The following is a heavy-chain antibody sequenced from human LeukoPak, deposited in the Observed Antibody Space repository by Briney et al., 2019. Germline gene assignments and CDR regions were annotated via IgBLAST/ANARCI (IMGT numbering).Heavy chain of an antibody. CDR2: INPTGTGT. CDR1: GYTFINNW. J-gene: IGHJ4*02. CDR3: ARGSSWYSDY. V-gene: IGHV1-2*06. Sequence: ASVKVSCKASGYTFINNWMHWVRQAPGQGLEWIGLINPTGTGTLYAQKFQGRVTMTRDTSISTAYMELSRLRSDDTAVYYCARGSSWYSDYWGQGTLVTVSS. D-gene: IGHD6-13*01.